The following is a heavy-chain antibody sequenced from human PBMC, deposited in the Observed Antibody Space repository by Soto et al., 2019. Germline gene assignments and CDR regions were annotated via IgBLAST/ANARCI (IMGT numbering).Heavy chain of an antibody. V-gene: IGHV4-34*01. Sequence: QVQLQQWGAGLLKPSETLSLTCAVHGGSFSGFYWTWIRQPPGKGLEWIGEINHSGSSNYNPPLKSRVTMSLDPSRNQFSLSLNSVTAADTAVYYCAIMAGPWYFDLWGRGTLVTVSS. CDR1: GGSFSGFY. CDR3: AIMAGPWYFDL. D-gene: IGHD2-8*01. J-gene: IGHJ2*01. CDR2: INHSGSS.